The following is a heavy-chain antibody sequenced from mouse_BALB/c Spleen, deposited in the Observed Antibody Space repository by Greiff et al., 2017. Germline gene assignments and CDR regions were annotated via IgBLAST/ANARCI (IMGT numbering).Heavy chain of an antibody. V-gene: IGHV2-9*02. J-gene: IGHJ1*01. CDR1: GFSLTSYG. CDR3: ARGVYGNYWYFDV. D-gene: IGHD2-1*01. Sequence: QVQLQQSGPGLVAPSQSLSITCTVSGFSLTSYGVHWVRQPPGKGLEWLGVIWAGGSTNYNSALMSRLSISKDNSKSQVFLKMNSLQTDDTAMYYCARGVYGNYWYFDVWGAGTTVTVSS. CDR2: IWAGGST.